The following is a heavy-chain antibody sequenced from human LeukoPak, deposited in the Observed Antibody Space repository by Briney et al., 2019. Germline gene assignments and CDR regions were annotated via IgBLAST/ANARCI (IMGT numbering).Heavy chain of an antibody. V-gene: IGHV4-34*01. CDR1: GASLNGHY. Sequence: SETLSLTCAVYGASLNGHYWSWIRQPPGKGLEWIGEGSDVGGTKYNPSLKSRVTISADTSKDQFSLKLSSVTAADTAVYYCAQNGQSGFSFDPWGQGTLVTVSS. CDR3: AQNGQSGFSFDP. D-gene: IGHD2-8*01. J-gene: IGHJ5*02. CDR2: GSDVGGT.